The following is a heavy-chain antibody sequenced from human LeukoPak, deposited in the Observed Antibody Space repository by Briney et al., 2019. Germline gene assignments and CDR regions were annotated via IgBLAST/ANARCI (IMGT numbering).Heavy chain of an antibody. CDR3: ARDGIAAAAYYFDY. J-gene: IGHJ4*02. CDR1: GFTFSSYS. D-gene: IGHD6-13*01. Sequence: GGSLRLSCAASGFTFSSYSMNWVRQAPGKGLEWVSSISSSSSYIYYADSVKGRFTISRNNAKNSLYLQMNSLRAEDTAVYYCARDGIAAAAYYFDYWGQGTLVTVSS. V-gene: IGHV3-21*01. CDR2: ISSSSSYI.